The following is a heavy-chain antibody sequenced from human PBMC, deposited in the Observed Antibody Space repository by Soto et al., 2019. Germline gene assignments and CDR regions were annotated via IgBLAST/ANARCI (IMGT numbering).Heavy chain of an antibody. Sequence: SETLSLTCTVSGGSISSYYWSWIRQPPGKGLEWIGYIYYIGSTNYNPSLKSRVTISVDTSKNQFSLKLSSVTAADTAVYYCATFSGSYYGAYDYWGQGTLVTVSS. CDR2: IYYIGST. D-gene: IGHD1-26*01. CDR3: ATFSGSYYGAYDY. CDR1: GGSISSYY. J-gene: IGHJ4*02. V-gene: IGHV4-59*01.